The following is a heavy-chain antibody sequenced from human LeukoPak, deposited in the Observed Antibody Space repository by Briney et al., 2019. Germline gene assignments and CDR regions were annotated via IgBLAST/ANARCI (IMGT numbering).Heavy chain of an antibody. Sequence: GGSLRLSCAASGFTFSSYAMSWVRQAPGKGLEWVSAISGSGGSTYNADSVKGRFTISRDNSKNTLYLQMNSLRAEDTAVYYCAKSAGFRGVREYYFDYWGQGTLVTVSS. CDR3: AKSAGFRGVREYYFDY. J-gene: IGHJ4*02. V-gene: IGHV3-23*01. D-gene: IGHD3-10*01. CDR1: GFTFSSYA. CDR2: ISGSGGST.